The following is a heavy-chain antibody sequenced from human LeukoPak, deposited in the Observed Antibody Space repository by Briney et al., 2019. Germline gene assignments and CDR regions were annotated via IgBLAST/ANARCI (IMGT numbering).Heavy chain of an antibody. J-gene: IGHJ6*02. CDR3: AREGSSSWDYYYYGMDV. Sequence: ASVKVSCKASGYTFTSYYMHWVRQAPGQGLEWMGIINPSGGSTSYAQKFQGRVTMTRDTSTSTVYMELSSLRSEDTAVYYCAREGSSSWDYYYYGMDVWGQGTTVTVSS. V-gene: IGHV1-46*01. CDR1: GYTFTSYY. D-gene: IGHD6-13*01. CDR2: INPSGGST.